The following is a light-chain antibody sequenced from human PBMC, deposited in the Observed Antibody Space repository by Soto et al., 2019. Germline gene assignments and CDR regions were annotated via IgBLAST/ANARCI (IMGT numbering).Light chain of an antibody. CDR2: KAS. Sequence: DIQMTQAPSTLSVSVGDRVTITCRGSQTIRSWLAWYQQKPGKAPKLLIYKASTLKSGVPSRFSGSGSGTEFTLTISSLQPDDFGVYYCQQRYNWPPLTFGGGTKVDIK. V-gene: IGKV1-5*03. J-gene: IGKJ4*01. CDR3: QQRYNWPPLT. CDR1: QTIRSW.